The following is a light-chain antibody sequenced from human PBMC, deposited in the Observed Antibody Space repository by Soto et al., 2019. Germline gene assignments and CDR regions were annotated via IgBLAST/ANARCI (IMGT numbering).Light chain of an antibody. Sequence: EIVLTQSPGTLSLSPGERATLSCRASQSVSSSYLVWYQQKPGQAPRLLIYGASSRATGIPDRFSGSGSGTDFTLTISRLEPEDFAVFYCQQYAKSWSFGQGTKVEI. CDR1: QSVSSSY. V-gene: IGKV3-20*01. J-gene: IGKJ1*01. CDR2: GAS. CDR3: QQYAKSWS.